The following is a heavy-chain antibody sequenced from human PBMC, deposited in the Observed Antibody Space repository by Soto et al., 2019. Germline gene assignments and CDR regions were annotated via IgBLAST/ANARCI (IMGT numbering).Heavy chain of an antibody. CDR3: ARAQRGYSFDP. CDR1: GFTFSSYG. V-gene: IGHV3-21*01. Sequence: GGSLRLSCAASGFTFSSYGMNWVRQAPGKGLEWVSSITPSSSIYYPDSLKGRFTISRDNAKNSLYLQMNSLRAEDTAVYFCARAQRGYSFDPWGQGTLVTVSS. J-gene: IGHJ5*02. D-gene: IGHD3-3*01. CDR2: ITPSSSI.